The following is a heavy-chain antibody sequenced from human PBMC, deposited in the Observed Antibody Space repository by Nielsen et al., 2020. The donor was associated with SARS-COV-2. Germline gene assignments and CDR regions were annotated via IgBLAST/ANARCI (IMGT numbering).Heavy chain of an antibody. D-gene: IGHD6-13*01. CDR1: GFTFSSYA. CDR2: ISYDGSNK. V-gene: IGHV3-30*04. Sequence: GESLKISCAASGFTFSSYAMHWVRQAPGKGLEWVAVISYDGSNKYYADSVKGRFTISRDNSKNTLYLQMNSLRPEDTAVYYCATGQSSSFYYFHFWGQGTLVTVSS. CDR3: ATGQSSSFYYFHF. J-gene: IGHJ4*02.